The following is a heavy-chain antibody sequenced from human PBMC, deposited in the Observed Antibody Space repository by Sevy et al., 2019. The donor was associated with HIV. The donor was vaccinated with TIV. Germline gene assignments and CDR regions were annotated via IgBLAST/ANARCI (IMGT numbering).Heavy chain of an antibody. CDR2: ISHDGNYK. CDR3: ARLFSCGGDCYYLDS. CDR1: GFTFDNYD. J-gene: IGHJ4*02. V-gene: IGHV3-30-3*01. D-gene: IGHD2-21*02. Sequence: GGSLRLSCVASGFTFDNYDFHWVRQAPGKGLEWVAVISHDGNYKNYADSVEVRFTISRDNFKNTLYLQMSGLRLEDTAVYFCARLFSCGGDCYYLDSWGQGALVTVSS.